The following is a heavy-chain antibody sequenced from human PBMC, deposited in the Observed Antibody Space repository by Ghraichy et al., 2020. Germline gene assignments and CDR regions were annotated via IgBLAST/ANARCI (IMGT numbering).Heavy chain of an antibody. J-gene: IGHJ4*02. Sequence: GGSLRLSCAASGFTFSSYSMNWVRQAPGKGLGWVSSISSSSSYIYYADSVKGRFTISRDNAKNSLYLQMNSLRAEDTAVYYCARFTSGSYYPGPLDYWGQGTLVTVSS. D-gene: IGHD1-26*01. V-gene: IGHV3-21*01. CDR3: ARFTSGSYYPGPLDY. CDR2: ISSSSSYI. CDR1: GFTFSSYS.